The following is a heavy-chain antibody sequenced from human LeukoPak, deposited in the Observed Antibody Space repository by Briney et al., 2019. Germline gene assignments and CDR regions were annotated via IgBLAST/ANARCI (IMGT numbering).Heavy chain of an antibody. Sequence: SETLSLTCTVSGGSISSSSHYWGWIRQPPGKGLEWIGSIHYSGITYYNPSLKSRVTTSVETSKNQFSLKLASVTAADTAVYYCASDFDYWGQGTLVTVSS. CDR1: GGSISSSSHY. V-gene: IGHV4-39*01. CDR3: ASDFDY. CDR2: IHYSGIT. J-gene: IGHJ4*02.